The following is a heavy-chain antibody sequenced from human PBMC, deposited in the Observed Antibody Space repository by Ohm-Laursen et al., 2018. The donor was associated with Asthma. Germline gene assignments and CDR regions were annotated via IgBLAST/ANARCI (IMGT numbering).Heavy chain of an antibody. Sequence: TLSLTCTVSGGSISNGSYYWSWIRQPPGKGLEWIGYIYYSGSTYYNPSLKSRVTISVDTSKNQFSLKLSSVTAADTAVYYCARGKYYYDSSGYDIWGQGTMVTVSS. CDR3: ARGKYYYDSSGYDI. D-gene: IGHD3-22*01. V-gene: IGHV4-30-4*08. CDR2: IYYSGST. J-gene: IGHJ3*02. CDR1: GGSISNGSYY.